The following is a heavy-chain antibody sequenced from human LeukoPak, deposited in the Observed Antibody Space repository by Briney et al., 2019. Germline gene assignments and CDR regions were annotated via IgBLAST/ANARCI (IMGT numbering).Heavy chain of an antibody. D-gene: IGHD2-2*01. Sequence: ASAKVSCKASGGTFSSYAISWVRQAPGQGLEWMGWISPYNDNTNYAQKLQGRVTMTTDTSTSTAYMELRSLRSDDTAVYYCARALGYQLLSWWFDPWGQGTLVTVSS. CDR2: ISPYNDNT. CDR3: ARALGYQLLSWWFDP. CDR1: GGTFSSYA. V-gene: IGHV1-18*01. J-gene: IGHJ5*02.